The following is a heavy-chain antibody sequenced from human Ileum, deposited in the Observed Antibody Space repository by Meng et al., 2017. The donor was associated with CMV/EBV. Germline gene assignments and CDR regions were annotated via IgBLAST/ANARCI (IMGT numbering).Heavy chain of an antibody. CDR3: ARDYGAGSYRGKSKMFGY. CDR1: TSRPCA. J-gene: IGHJ4*02. V-gene: IGHV3-23*01. Sequence: TSRPCALGLLRQAPGQGLERVSGVSETGSSTTYSDSLRDRLIISRDNSKNPLYLQMHSLRGEDTAVYYCARDYGAGSYRGKSKMFGYWGQGTLVTVSS. CDR2: VSETGSST. D-gene: IGHD3-10*01.